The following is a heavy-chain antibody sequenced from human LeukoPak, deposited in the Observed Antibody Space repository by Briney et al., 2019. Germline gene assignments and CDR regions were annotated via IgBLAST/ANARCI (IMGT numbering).Heavy chain of an antibody. Sequence: SSETLSLTCTVSGGSISSYYWSWIRQPPGKGLEWIGYIYYSGSTNYNPSLKSRVTVSVDTSKNQFSLKLSSVTAADTAVYYCASLDGYSHAFDYWGQGTLDTVSS. V-gene: IGHV4-59*01. D-gene: IGHD5-24*01. CDR1: GGSISSYY. J-gene: IGHJ4*02. CDR2: IYYSGST. CDR3: ASLDGYSHAFDY.